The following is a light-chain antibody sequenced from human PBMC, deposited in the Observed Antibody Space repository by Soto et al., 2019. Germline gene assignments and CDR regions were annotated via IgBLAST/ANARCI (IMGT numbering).Light chain of an antibody. CDR2: AAS. CDR3: QQVNSHHPIT. J-gene: IGKJ5*01. CDR1: QGIISD. Sequence: DIQLTQSPSFLAASLGDRVTITCRASQGIISDVAWYQQKPGKAPKLLIYAASTLQSGVPSRFSGSGSGTEFTLTISSLQHEDFASYYCQQVNSHHPITFGQGTRLEIK. V-gene: IGKV1-9*01.